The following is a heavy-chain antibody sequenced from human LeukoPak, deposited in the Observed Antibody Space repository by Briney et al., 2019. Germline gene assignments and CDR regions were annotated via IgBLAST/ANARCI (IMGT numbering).Heavy chain of an antibody. Sequence: ASVKVSRTASGYTFTGYYMHWGRQAPGQGLGWMGGINPNSGGTNYAQKFQGRVTMTRDTSISTAYMELSRLRSDDTAVYYCAGGYYDSSGYYSDYWGQGTLVTVSS. J-gene: IGHJ4*02. CDR1: GYTFTGYY. CDR2: INPNSGGT. D-gene: IGHD3-22*01. V-gene: IGHV1-2*02. CDR3: AGGYYDSSGYYSDY.